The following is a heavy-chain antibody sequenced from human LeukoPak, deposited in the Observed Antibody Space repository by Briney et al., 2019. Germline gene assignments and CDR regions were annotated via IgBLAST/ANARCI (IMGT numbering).Heavy chain of an antibody. J-gene: IGHJ4*02. V-gene: IGHV1-69*06. CDR2: IIPLFGTA. CDR1: GGTFSSYA. CDR3: ARELTTVTTSHFDY. Sequence: ASVKVSCKASGGTFSSYAISWVRQAPGQGLEWMGGIIPLFGTANYAQNFQGRITITADTSTSTAYMELSSLRSKDTAVYYCARELTTVTTSHFDYWGQGTLVTVSS. D-gene: IGHD4-17*01.